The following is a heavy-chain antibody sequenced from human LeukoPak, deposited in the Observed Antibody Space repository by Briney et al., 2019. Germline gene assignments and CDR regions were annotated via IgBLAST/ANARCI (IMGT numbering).Heavy chain of an antibody. D-gene: IGHD1-26*01. CDR3: ARQGIVGATRGLLGD. Sequence: SETLSLTCTVSGGSISSSSYYWGWIRQPPGKGLEWIGSIYYSGSTYYNPSLKSRVTISVDTSKNRFSLKLSSVTAADTAVYYCARQGIVGATRGLLGDLGQGTLVTVSS. V-gene: IGHV4-39*01. CDR1: GGSISSSSYY. CDR2: IYYSGST. J-gene: IGHJ4*02.